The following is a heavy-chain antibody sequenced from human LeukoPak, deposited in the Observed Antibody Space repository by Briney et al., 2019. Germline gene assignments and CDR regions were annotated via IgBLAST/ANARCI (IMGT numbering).Heavy chain of an antibody. CDR3: ARDYYGTGSHDY. D-gene: IGHD3-10*01. V-gene: IGHV3-7*01. CDR1: GFTFSSYV. CDR2: IKQDGSEK. J-gene: IGHJ4*02. Sequence: GGSLRLSCAASGFTFSSYVMKWVRQAPGKGLEWVANIKQDGSEKYYVDSVKGRFTISRDNSENSLYLLLDSLRAEDTAVYYCARDYYGTGSHDYWGQGTLVTVSS.